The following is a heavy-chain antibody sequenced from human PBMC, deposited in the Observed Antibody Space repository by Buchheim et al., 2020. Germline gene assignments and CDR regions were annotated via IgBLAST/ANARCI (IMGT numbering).Heavy chain of an antibody. D-gene: IGHD2-2*01. CDR1: GGSTSSGDYY. CDR3: ARDRCSSTSCYHYYGMDV. V-gene: IGHV4-30-4*01. CDR2: IYYSGST. Sequence: QVQLQESGPGLVKPSQTLSLTCTVSGGSTSSGDYYWSWIRQPPGKGLEWIGYIYYSGSTYYNPSLKSRVTISVDTSKNQFSLKLSSVTAADTAVYYCARDRCSSTSCYHYYGMDVWGQGTT. J-gene: IGHJ6*02.